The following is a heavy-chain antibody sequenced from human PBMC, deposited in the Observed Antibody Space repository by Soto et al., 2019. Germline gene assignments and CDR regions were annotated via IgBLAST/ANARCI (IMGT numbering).Heavy chain of an antibody. V-gene: IGHV4-4*02. D-gene: IGHD3-3*02. Sequence: QMQLQESGPGLVKPSETLSLTCVVSGGSITGSDWWSWVRQSPEKGLEWMGEIFHSGNTTYSPSLKSSITIPLDKSAKPVSMKVNSLTAADTAIYYCANRPFFDWTPDSGPDVWGQGNTGIVSS. J-gene: IGHJ6*02. CDR1: GGSITGSDW. CDR2: IFHSGNT. CDR3: ANRPFFDWTPDSGPDV.